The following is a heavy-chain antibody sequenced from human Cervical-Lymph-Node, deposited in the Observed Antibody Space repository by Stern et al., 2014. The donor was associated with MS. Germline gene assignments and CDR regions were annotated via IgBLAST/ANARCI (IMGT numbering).Heavy chain of an antibody. CDR1: GGSISSYY. CDR2: IYYSGST. D-gene: IGHD5-18*01. Sequence: QVQLMQSGPGLVKPSETLSLTCTVSGGSISSYYWSWIRQPPGKGLEWIGYIYYSGSTNYNPSLKSRVTISVDTSKNQFSLKLSSVTAADTAVYYCARGIQLWSELDYWGQGTLVTVSS. J-gene: IGHJ4*02. V-gene: IGHV4-59*01. CDR3: ARGIQLWSELDY.